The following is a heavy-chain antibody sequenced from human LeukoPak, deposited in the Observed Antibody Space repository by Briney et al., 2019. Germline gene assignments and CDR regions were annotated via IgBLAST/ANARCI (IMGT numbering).Heavy chain of an antibody. Sequence: PGGSLRLSCAASGFSFRDYYMSWIRQSPGKGLEWVSYISSSGSGTYYADSVKGRFSISRDNAKNSLYLQMNSLRAEDTAVYYCARALSPNYYDSSGYYLNFDYWGQGTLVTVSS. CDR1: GFSFRDYY. CDR3: ARALSPNYYDSSGYYLNFDY. J-gene: IGHJ4*02. V-gene: IGHV3-11*04. CDR2: ISSSGSGT. D-gene: IGHD3-22*01.